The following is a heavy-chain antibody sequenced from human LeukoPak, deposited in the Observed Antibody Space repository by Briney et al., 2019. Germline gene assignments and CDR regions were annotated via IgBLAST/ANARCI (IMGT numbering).Heavy chain of an antibody. CDR2: IYTRGST. CDR1: GGSINNYY. Sequence: PSETLCLTCTVSGGSINNYYWSWIRQPAGKGLEWIGRIYTRGSTNYNPSLKSRVTMSVDTSKNQFSLKLSSVTAADTAVYYCARGRYCSADVCSGGDAFDIWGQGTMVSVSS. J-gene: IGHJ3*02. CDR3: ARGRYCSADVCSGGDAFDI. D-gene: IGHD2-15*01. V-gene: IGHV4-4*07.